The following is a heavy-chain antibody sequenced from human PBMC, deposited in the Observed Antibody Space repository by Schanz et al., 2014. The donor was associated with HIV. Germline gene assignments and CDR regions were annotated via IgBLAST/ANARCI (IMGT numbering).Heavy chain of an antibody. Sequence: EVQLVESGGGLVQPGGSVRLSCAASGFTFSYHWMHWVRQAPGKGLVWVSSIGSGGGYKYYADSVNGRFTISRDNAKNSLHLQMSRLGAEDTAVYYCARDLHDYGDARTDSWGQGTLVTVSS. D-gene: IGHD4-17*01. CDR1: GFTFSYHW. J-gene: IGHJ4*02. V-gene: IGHV3-21*02. CDR2: IGSGGGYK. CDR3: ARDLHDYGDARTDS.